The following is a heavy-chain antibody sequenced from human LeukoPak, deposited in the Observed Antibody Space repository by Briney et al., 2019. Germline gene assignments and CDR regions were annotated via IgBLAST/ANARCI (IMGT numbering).Heavy chain of an antibody. J-gene: IGHJ4*02. CDR3: ARMDYYDTRAFDY. Sequence: GESLKISCKGSGYNFTTYWLGWVRQMPGKGLEWMGIIYPGDSDTGYSPSFQGQVTISADKSISTAYLQWRSLKASDTAMYYCARMDYYDTRAFDYWGQGTLVTVSS. D-gene: IGHD3-22*01. CDR2: IYPGDSDT. V-gene: IGHV5-51*01. CDR1: GYNFTTYW.